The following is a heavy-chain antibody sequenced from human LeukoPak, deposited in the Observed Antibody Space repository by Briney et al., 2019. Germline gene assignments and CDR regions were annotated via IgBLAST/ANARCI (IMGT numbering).Heavy chain of an antibody. V-gene: IGHV4-34*01. Sequence: SETLSLTCAAYGGSFSGYYWSWIRQPPGKGLEWIGEINHSGSTNYNPSLKSRVTISVDTSKNQFSLKLSSVTAADTAVYYCAVRALGWFDPWGQGTLVTVST. CDR3: AVRALGWFDP. J-gene: IGHJ5*02. D-gene: IGHD7-27*01. CDR1: GGSFSGYY. CDR2: INHSGST.